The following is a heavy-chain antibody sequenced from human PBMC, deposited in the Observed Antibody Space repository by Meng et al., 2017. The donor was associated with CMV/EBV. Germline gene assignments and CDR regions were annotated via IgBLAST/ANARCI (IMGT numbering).Heavy chain of an antibody. V-gene: IGHV4-59*01. D-gene: IGHD4-23*01. CDR1: GGSISSYY. Sequence: SETLSLTCTVSGGSISSYYWSWIRQPPGKGLEWIGYFYYIGSTNYNHSLKSRVTISVDTSKNQFSLKLSSVTAADTAVYYCARDRVVTRYYYYGMDVWGQGTTVTVSS. J-gene: IGHJ6*02. CDR3: ARDRVVTRYYYYGMDV. CDR2: FYYIGST.